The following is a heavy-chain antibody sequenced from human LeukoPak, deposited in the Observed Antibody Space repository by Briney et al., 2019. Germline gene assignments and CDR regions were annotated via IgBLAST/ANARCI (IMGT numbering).Heavy chain of an antibody. Sequence: SDTLSLTCTLSGGPLSSYYWIWIRQPAAKALEWIGRIYTSGSTNYNPSLKSRVTMSVDTSKNQCSLKLSSVTAADTAVYYCARDPSNCSSTSCYNYYYYYMDVWGKGTTVTVSS. CDR1: GGPLSSYY. D-gene: IGHD2-2*01. V-gene: IGHV4-4*07. J-gene: IGHJ6*03. CDR2: IYTSGST. CDR3: ARDPSNCSSTSCYNYYYYYMDV.